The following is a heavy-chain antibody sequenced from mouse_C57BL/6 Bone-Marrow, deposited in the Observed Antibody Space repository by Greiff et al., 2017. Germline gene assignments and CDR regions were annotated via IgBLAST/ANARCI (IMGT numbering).Heavy chain of an antibody. D-gene: IGHD2-1*01. Sequence: QVQLQQPGAELVMPGASVKLSCKASGYTFTSYWMHWVKQRPGQGLAWIGELDPSDSYTNYNQKFKGKSTLTVDKSSSTAYMQLSSLTSEDSAVYYCAREGNFYFDYWGQGTTLTVSS. V-gene: IGHV1-69*01. CDR1: GYTFTSYW. CDR2: LDPSDSYT. CDR3: AREGNFYFDY. J-gene: IGHJ2*01.